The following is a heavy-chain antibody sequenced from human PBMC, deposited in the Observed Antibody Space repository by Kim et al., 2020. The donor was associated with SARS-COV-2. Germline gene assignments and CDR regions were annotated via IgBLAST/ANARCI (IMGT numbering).Heavy chain of an antibody. CDR1: GFTFINAW. CDR3: TTLQMATTIPDY. Sequence: GGSLRLSCAASGFTFINAWMSWVRQAPRKGLEWVGRIKSNTDGGTTDYADPVKGRFTISRDDSTNTLYLQMNSLKTEDSAVYYCTTLQMATTIPDYWGQGTLVTVSS. J-gene: IGHJ4*02. CDR2: IKSNTDGGTT. V-gene: IGHV3-15*01. D-gene: IGHD1-1*01.